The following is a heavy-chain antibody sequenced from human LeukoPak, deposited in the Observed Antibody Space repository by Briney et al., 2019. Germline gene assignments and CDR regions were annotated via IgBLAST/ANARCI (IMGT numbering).Heavy chain of an antibody. V-gene: IGHV1-18*01. D-gene: IGHD1-26*01. Sequence: GASVKVSCKASGYTFTSYGINWVRQAPGQGLEWMGWISAYNSNTHYAQKFQGRVTMTRDMSTSTVNMELSSLRSEDTAVYYCARAQGSYYHYYMDVWGKGTTVTVSS. CDR2: ISAYNSNT. CDR3: ARAQGSYYHYYMDV. CDR1: GYTFTSYG. J-gene: IGHJ6*03.